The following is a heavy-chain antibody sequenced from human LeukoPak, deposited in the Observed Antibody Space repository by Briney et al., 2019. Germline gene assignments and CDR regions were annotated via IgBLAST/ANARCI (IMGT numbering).Heavy chain of an antibody. D-gene: IGHD6-13*01. CDR1: GFTFDDYA. J-gene: IGHJ5*02. Sequence: GRSLRLSCAASGFTFDDYAMHWVRQAPGKGLEWVSGISWNSGSIGYADSVKGRFTISRDNAKNSLYLQMNSLRAEDTALYYCAKDSLQQQLPEYNWFDPWGQGTLVTVSS. CDR2: ISWNSGSI. V-gene: IGHV3-9*01. CDR3: AKDSLQQQLPEYNWFDP.